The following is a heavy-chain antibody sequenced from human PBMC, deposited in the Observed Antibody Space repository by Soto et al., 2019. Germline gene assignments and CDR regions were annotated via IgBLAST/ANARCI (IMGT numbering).Heavy chain of an antibody. J-gene: IGHJ6*03. D-gene: IGHD2-15*01. V-gene: IGHV4-39*01. Sequence: PSETLSLTCSVSGYSVSSSDYYWAWIRQPPGKGLEWIGSMLYSGLTYYNPSLKSRVTLSVDTSKNQFSVRLNSVTASDTAVYYCAPLSVSLSGPYGIHVWGKGTTVTVS. CDR3: APLSVSLSGPYGIHV. CDR1: GYSVSSSDYY. CDR2: MLYSGLT.